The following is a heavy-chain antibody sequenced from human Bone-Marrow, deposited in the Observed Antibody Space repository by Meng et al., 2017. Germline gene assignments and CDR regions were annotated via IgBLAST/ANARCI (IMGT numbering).Heavy chain of an antibody. CDR1: GFTFRKYN. V-gene: IGHV3-21*01. CDR2: IGSGGGDI. CDR3: ARAFGGWYDYYFDY. Sequence: GESLKISCAASGFTFRKYNMKWVRQAPGKGLEWVAYIGSGGGDIFYADSVKGRFTISRDNAGDSLFLQMNSLRGEDTAVYYCARAFGGWYDYYFDYWGQGTVDTVSS. D-gene: IGHD6-19*01. J-gene: IGHJ4*02.